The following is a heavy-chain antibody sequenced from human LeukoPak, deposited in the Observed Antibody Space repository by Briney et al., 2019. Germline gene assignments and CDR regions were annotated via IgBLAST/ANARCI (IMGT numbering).Heavy chain of an antibody. J-gene: IGHJ5*02. CDR1: GVSFSGYY. D-gene: IGHD3-3*01. CDR3: ARSGTYYDFWSGYNNWFDP. Sequence: PSETLSLTCAVYGVSFSGYYWSWIRQPPGKGLEWIGEINHSGSTNYNPSLKSRVTISVDTSKNQFSLKLSSVTAADTAVYYCARSGTYYDFWSGYNNWFDPWGQGTLVTVSS. CDR2: INHSGST. V-gene: IGHV4-34*01.